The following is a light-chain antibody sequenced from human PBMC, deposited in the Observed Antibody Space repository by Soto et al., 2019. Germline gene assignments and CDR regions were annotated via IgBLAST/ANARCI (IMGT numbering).Light chain of an antibody. V-gene: IGKV1-5*01. J-gene: IGKJ4*01. CDR3: QQYDSYPLT. Sequence: QMTSSPSSLPAPVRDRDTITCRASQSINNLLAWYQQKPGKAPKFLIYDVSTLESGVPSRCSGSGSGTEFTLTISSLQPEDVATYYCQQYDSYPLTFGGGTKVDIK. CDR1: QSINNL. CDR2: DVS.